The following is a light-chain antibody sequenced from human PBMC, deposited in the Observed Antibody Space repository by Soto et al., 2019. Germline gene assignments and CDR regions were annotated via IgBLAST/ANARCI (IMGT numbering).Light chain of an antibody. V-gene: IGKV1-39*01. CDR3: QQSYSTPRT. Sequence: DIQMTQSPSSLSASVGDRVTITCRASQSISSYLNWYQQKPGKAPKLLLYAASSLQTGVPSRFSGSGSGTDFTLTIRSLQPEDFATYYCQQSYSTPRTFGQGTKVESK. CDR2: AAS. J-gene: IGKJ1*01. CDR1: QSISSY.